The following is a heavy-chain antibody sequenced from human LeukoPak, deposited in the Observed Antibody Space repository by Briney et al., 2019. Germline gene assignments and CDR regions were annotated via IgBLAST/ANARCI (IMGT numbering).Heavy chain of an antibody. V-gene: IGHV3-21*01. Sequence: GGSLRLSCAASGFTFSSYSMIWVRQAPGKGLEWVSSISSSSSYIYYADSVKGRSTISRDNAKNSLYLQMNSLRAEDTAVYYCARDVGRGYYYYGMDVWGKGTTVTVSS. CDR1: GFTFSSYS. CDR3: ARDVGRGYYYYGMDV. CDR2: ISSSSSYI. J-gene: IGHJ6*04. D-gene: IGHD2-15*01.